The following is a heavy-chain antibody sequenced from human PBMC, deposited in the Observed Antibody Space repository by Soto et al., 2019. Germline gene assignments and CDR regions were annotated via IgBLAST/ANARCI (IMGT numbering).Heavy chain of an antibody. CDR3: TRGPRPISTGTGAY. CDR1: GFIFKIYW. D-gene: IGHD3-10*01. J-gene: IGHJ4*02. V-gene: IGHV3-74*01. Sequence: GGSLRLSCAASGFIFKIYWMHRVRQSPGKGLVWISRIYNDGTYSDYADSVRGRFTISRDNVNDTLYLQMNNLRAEDSGLYYCTRGPRPISTGTGAYWGQGTQVTVSS. CDR2: IYNDGTYS.